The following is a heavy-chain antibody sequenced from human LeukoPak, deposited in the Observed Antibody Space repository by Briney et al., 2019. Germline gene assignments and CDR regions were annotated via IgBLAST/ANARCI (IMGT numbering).Heavy chain of an antibody. CDR2: ISSSSRAI. CDR1: GFTFSSYE. J-gene: IGHJ4*02. Sequence: GGSLRLSCAASGFTFSSYEMNWVRQAPGKGLEWVSYISSSSRAIFYAASVKGRFTISRDNAKNSLYLQMNSLRGEDTAVYYCAREGEWELRLDYWGQGTLVTVSS. V-gene: IGHV3-48*03. CDR3: AREGEWELRLDY. D-gene: IGHD1-26*01.